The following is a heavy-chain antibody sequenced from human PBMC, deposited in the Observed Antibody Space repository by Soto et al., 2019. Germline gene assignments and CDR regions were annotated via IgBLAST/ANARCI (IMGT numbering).Heavy chain of an antibody. Sequence: VQLVESGGGVVQPGRCLRLSCAASGFTFSDYAMHWVRQAPGKGLEWVAVVSHDGRNTHYADSVKGRFTISRDSSKNTVTLAMTRPRAGDTAVYYCAKGGLEWLVTSDGTYWGQGAVVTASS. CDR1: GFTFSDYA. CDR3: AKGGLEWLVTSDGTY. J-gene: IGHJ4*02. D-gene: IGHD6-19*01. CDR2: VSHDGRNT. V-gene: IGHV3-30*18.